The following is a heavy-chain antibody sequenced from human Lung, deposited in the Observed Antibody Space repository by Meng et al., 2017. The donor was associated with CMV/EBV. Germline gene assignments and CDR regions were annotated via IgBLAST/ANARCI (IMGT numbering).Heavy chain of an antibody. CDR3: ARTSRRTRDFDY. CDR1: GFTFSDHY. J-gene: IGHJ4*02. CDR2: IRDKDSRYST. Sequence: GESXKISXTASGFTFSDHYMEWIRQAPGRGLEWIARIRDKDSRYSTEYAASVRGRFTISRDDSKLLFLEMTSLKTEDTAVYYCARTSRRTRDFDYWGQGTXVTVSS. V-gene: IGHV3-72*01. D-gene: IGHD1-7*01.